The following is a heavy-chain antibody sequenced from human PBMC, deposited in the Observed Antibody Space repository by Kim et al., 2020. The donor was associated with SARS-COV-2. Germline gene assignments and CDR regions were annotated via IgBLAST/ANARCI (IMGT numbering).Heavy chain of an antibody. CDR2: IYYSGST. Sequence: SETLSLTCTVSGGSISSSSYYWGWIRQPPGKGLEWIGSIYYSGSTYYNPSLKSRVTISVDTSKNQFSLKLSSVTAADTAVYYCATQLGIAVAGTFDYWGQGTLVTVSS. V-gene: IGHV4-39*01. CDR3: ATQLGIAVAGTFDY. D-gene: IGHD6-19*01. J-gene: IGHJ4*02. CDR1: GGSISSSSYY.